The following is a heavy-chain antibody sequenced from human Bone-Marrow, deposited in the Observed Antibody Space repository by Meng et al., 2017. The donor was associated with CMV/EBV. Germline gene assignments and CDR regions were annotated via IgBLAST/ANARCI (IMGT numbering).Heavy chain of an antibody. CDR3: VRNSPGGWDIVVVPAAIREVG. V-gene: IGHV3-19*01. Sequence: GESLKIYCAASGFNFSNSDINWVRQAPGKGLEWVSGVSWNGSRTHYADSVKGRFIISRDNSRNFLYQQMNSLRPEDMAVYYWVRNSPGGWDIVVVPAAIREVGWGQGTLVTVPS. CDR1: GFNFSNSD. D-gene: IGHD2-2*01. J-gene: IGHJ4*02. CDR2: VSWNGSRT.